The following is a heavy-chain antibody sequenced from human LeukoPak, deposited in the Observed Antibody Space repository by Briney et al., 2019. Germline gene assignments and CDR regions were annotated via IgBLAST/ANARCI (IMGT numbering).Heavy chain of an antibody. CDR2: INHSGST. CDR1: GGSFSGYY. J-gene: IGHJ4*02. Sequence: SETLSLTCAVYGGSFSGYYWSWIRQPPGKGLEWIGEINHSGSTNYNPSLKSRVTISVDTSKNQFSLKLSSVTAADTAVYYCAREGSSYGRFDYWGQGTLVTVSS. CDR3: AREGSSYGRFDY. D-gene: IGHD5-18*01. V-gene: IGHV4-34*01.